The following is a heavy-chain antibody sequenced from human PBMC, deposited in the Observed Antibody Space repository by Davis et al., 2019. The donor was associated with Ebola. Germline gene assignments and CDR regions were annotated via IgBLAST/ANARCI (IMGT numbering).Heavy chain of an antibody. CDR3: ARDDWNQSWFDP. D-gene: IGHD1-1*01. J-gene: IGHJ5*01. CDR2: MNPNSGNT. V-gene: IGHV1-8*01. Sequence: ASVKVSCKASGYTFTSYDINWVRQATGQGLEWMGWMNPNSGNTGYAQKFQGRVTITADKSTSTAYMELSSLRSEDTAVYYCARDDWNQSWFDPWGQGTLVTVSS. CDR1: GYTFTSYD.